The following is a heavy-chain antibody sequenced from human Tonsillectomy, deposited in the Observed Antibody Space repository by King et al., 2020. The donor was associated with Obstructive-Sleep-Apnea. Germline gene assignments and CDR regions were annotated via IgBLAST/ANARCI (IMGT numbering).Heavy chain of an antibody. CDR1: GFTFSTYS. J-gene: IGHJ4*02. CDR3: ARDASTFDYYDSSATPRGY. Sequence: VQLVESGGGLVKPGGSLRLSCAASGFTFSTYSMNWVRQAPGKGLEWVSSTTSSSSYIYYADSVKGRFTISRDNAKNSLYLQMNSLRAEDTAVYYCARDASTFDYYDSSATPRGYWGQGTLVTVSS. D-gene: IGHD3-22*01. CDR2: TTSSSSYI. V-gene: IGHV3-21*01.